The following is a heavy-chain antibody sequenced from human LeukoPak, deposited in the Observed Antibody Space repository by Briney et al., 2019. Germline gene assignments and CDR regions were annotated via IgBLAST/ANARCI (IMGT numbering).Heavy chain of an antibody. CDR1: GFTFSSYA. V-gene: IGHV3-23*01. D-gene: IGHD5-18*01. Sequence: PGGSLRLSCVASGFTFSSYAMSWVRQAPGKGLEGVSVVSGSGDSTYYADSVKGRFTISRDNSKDTLYLQMNSLRAEDTAVYYCAKVVSAYIYGYNYFDYWGQGTLVTVSS. J-gene: IGHJ4*02. CDR2: VSGSGDST. CDR3: AKVVSAYIYGYNYFDY.